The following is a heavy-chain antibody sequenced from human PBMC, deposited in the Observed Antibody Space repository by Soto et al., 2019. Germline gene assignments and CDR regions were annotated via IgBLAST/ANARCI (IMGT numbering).Heavy chain of an antibody. CDR1: GYTFTSYG. CDR2: ISAYNGKT. J-gene: IGHJ4*02. CDR3: ARVVLDYYDSSGYLDS. D-gene: IGHD3-22*01. V-gene: IGHV1-18*01. Sequence: GASVKVSCKASGYTFTSYGINWVRQAPGQGLEWMGWISAYNGKTNYVQKLQGRVTMTTDTSTSTAYMELRSLRSDDTAVYYCARVVLDYYDSSGYLDSWGQGILVNVS.